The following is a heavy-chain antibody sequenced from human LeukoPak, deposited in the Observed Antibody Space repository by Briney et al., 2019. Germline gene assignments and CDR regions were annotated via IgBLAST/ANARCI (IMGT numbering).Heavy chain of an antibody. J-gene: IGHJ4*02. CDR2: IRQDGSEK. Sequence: GGSLRLSCAASGFTFSSYWMSWVRQAPGKGLEGVGNIRQDGSEKYYVDSVKGRFTISRDNAKNSLYLQMNSLRAEDTAVYYCARGVYSSGWYPDYFDYWGQGTLVTVSS. CDR3: ARGVYSSGWYPDYFDY. D-gene: IGHD6-19*01. CDR1: GFTFSSYW. V-gene: IGHV3-7*01.